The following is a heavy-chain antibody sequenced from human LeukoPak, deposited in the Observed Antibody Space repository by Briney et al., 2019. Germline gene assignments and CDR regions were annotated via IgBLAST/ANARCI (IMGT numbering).Heavy chain of an antibody. Sequence: SVKVSCKASGGTFSSYAISWVRQAPGQGLEWLGGIIPIFGTANYAQKFQGRVTITTDESTSTAYMELSSLRSEDTAVYYCARGRITMIVPGAFDIWGQGTMVTVSS. CDR1: GGTFSSYA. D-gene: IGHD3-22*01. CDR3: ARGRITMIVPGAFDI. V-gene: IGHV1-69*05. CDR2: IIPIFGTA. J-gene: IGHJ3*02.